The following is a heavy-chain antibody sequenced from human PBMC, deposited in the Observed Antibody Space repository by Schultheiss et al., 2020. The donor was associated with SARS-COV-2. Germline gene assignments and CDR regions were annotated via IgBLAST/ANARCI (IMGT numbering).Heavy chain of an antibody. CDR3: ARALRYYYMDV. D-gene: IGHD4/OR15-4a*01. J-gene: IGHJ6*03. CDR1: GFTVSSNY. V-gene: IGHV3-53*04. CDR2: IYSGGST. Sequence: LKISCAASGFTVSSNYMSWVRQAPGKGLEWVSVIYSGGSTYYADSVKGRFTISRHNSKNTLYLQMNSLRAEDTAVYYCARALRYYYMDVWGKGTTVTVSS.